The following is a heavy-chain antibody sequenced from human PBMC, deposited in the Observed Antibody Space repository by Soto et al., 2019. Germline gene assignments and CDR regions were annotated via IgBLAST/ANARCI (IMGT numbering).Heavy chain of an antibody. V-gene: IGHV3-23*01. J-gene: IGHJ4*02. Sequence: XXWLRLACAAAEFTFSNYAVPWVRQAPGKGLEWVSTISGSGGSTYYADSVKGRFTISRDNSKNTLYLQMNSLRAEDTAVYYCAKDQGSSWYEIDYWGQGTLVTVSS. CDR1: EFTFSNYA. CDR3: AKDQGSSWYEIDY. CDR2: ISGSGGST. D-gene: IGHD6-13*01.